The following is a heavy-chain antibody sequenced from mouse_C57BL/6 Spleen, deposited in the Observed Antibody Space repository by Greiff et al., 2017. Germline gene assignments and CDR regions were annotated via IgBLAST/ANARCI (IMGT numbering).Heavy chain of an antibody. V-gene: IGHV5-9-1*02. CDR1: GFTFSSYA. J-gene: IGHJ2*01. D-gene: IGHD2-10*01. CDR2: ISSGGDYI. CDR3: TRDGAYYGNGYYFDY. Sequence: EVKVEESGEGLVKPGGSLKLSCAASGFTFSSYAMSWVRQTPEKRLEWVAYISSGGDYIYYADTVKGRFTISRDNARNTLYLQMSSLKSEDTAMYYCTRDGAYYGNGYYFDYWGQGTTLTVSS.